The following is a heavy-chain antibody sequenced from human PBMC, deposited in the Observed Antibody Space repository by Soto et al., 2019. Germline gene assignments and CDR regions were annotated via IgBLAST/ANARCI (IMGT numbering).Heavy chain of an antibody. CDR3: ARAPSFRRYCSSTSCYGGYYYYYYYMDV. V-gene: IGHV3-48*01. D-gene: IGHD2-2*01. J-gene: IGHJ6*03. CDR1: GFTFSSYS. CDR2: NSSSSSTI. Sequence: PGGSLRLSCAASGFTFSSYSMNWVRQAPGKGQEWVSYNSSSSSTIYYADSVKGRFTISRDNAKNSLYLQMNSLRVEDTAVYYCARAPSFRRYCSSTSCYGGYYYYYYYMDVWGKGTTVTVSS.